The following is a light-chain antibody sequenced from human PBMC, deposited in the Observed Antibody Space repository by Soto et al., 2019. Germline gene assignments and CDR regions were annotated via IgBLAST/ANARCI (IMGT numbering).Light chain of an antibody. V-gene: IGLV2-14*01. CDR2: NVS. CDR3: SSYTSRSSVI. J-gene: IGLJ2*01. Sequence: QSVLTQPASVSGSPGQSITISCTATTSDVGDYNYVSWYQQYPGKAPKPIIYNVSNRPSGVSNRFSGSKSDDTASLTISGLQAEDEADYYCSSYTSRSSVIFGGGTKLTVL. CDR1: TSDVGDYNY.